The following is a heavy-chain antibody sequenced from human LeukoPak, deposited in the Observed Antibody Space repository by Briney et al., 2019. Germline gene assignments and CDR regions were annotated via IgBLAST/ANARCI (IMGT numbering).Heavy chain of an antibody. CDR1: GGSITPYY. J-gene: IGHJ6*02. D-gene: IGHD2-8*01. Sequence: SETLSLTCTVSGGSITPYYWGWIRQPPGQGLEWIGYIYHSGSTNYNPSLKSRLTISIDTSKYQFSLRLISVTAADTAVYYCARVPSRMGSSSVYYGMDVWGQGTTVTVSS. CDR2: IYHSGST. V-gene: IGHV4-59*01. CDR3: ARVPSRMGSSSVYYGMDV.